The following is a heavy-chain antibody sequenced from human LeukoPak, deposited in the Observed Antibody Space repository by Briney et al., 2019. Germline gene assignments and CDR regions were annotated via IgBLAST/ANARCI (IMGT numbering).Heavy chain of an antibody. CDR2: ITASGAAT. V-gene: IGHV3-23*01. D-gene: IGHD4-17*01. CDR3: ARSGDYGTFDI. J-gene: IGHJ3*02. Sequence: GGSLRLSCAVSGFTFYNYGMSWVRQAPGKGLEWVSAITASGAATYIADSVKGRFTIPRDNAKNSLYLQMNSLTAEDTAVYYCARSGDYGTFDIWGLGTMVTVSS. CDR1: GFTFYNYG.